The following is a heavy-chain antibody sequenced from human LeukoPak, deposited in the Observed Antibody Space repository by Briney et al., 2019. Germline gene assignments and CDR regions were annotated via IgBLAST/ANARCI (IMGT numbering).Heavy chain of an antibody. V-gene: IGHV4-4*07. D-gene: IGHD6-13*01. CDR2: IYTSGST. Sequence: SETLSLTCTVSGGSIRSYYWSWIRQPAGKGLEWIGRIYTSGSTNYNPSLKSRVTISVDTSKNQFSLKLSSVTAADTAVYYCARGEYSSSWFSLDYWGQGTLVTVSS. CDR3: ARGEYSSSWFSLDY. CDR1: GGSIRSYY. J-gene: IGHJ4*02.